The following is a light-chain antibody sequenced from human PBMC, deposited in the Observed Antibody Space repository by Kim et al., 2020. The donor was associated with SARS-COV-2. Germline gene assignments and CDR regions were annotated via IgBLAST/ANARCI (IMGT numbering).Light chain of an antibody. J-gene: IGLJ2*01. V-gene: IGLV9-49*01. CDR1: SGYSDYK. CDR3: GTDHGSENNFVMV. Sequence: PVLTQPPSASASLGASVTLTCTLSSGYSDYKVDWYQQRPGKGPRFVMRVGTGGIVGSKGDGIPDRFSVLGSGLNRYLTIKNIQEEDESDYHCGTDHGSENNFVMVFGGGTQLTVL. CDR2: VGTGGIVG.